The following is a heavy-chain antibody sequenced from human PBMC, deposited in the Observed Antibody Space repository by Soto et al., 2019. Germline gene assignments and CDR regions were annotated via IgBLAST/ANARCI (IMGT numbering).Heavy chain of an antibody. D-gene: IGHD3-22*01. J-gene: IGHJ4*02. CDR1: GGSISSTYW. CDR2: IYHSGST. CDR3: ARGGGDYDSSGYYFFDY. V-gene: IGHV4-4*02. Sequence: SETLSLTCGVSGGSISSTYWWSWVRQPPGKGLEWIGEIYHSGSTNYNPSLKSRVTISVDKSKNQFSLKLSSVTAADTAVYYCARGGGDYDSSGYYFFDYWGQGTLVTVSS.